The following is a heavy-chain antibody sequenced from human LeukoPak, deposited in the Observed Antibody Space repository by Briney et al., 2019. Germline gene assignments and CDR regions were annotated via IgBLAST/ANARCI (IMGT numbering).Heavy chain of an antibody. J-gene: IGHJ4*02. D-gene: IGHD2-15*01. CDR2: ISAYNGNT. Sequence: ASVKVSCKASGYTFTSYGISWVRQAPGQGLEWMGWISAYNGNTNYAQKLQGRVTMTTDTSTSTAYMELRSLRSDDTAVYYCARDRAVVVVAAWEYWGQGTLVIVSS. V-gene: IGHV1-18*01. CDR1: GYTFTSYG. CDR3: ARDRAVVVVAAWEY.